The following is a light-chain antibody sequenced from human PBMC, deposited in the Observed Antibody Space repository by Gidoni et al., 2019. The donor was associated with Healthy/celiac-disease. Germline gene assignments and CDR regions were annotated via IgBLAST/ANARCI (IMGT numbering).Light chain of an antibody. CDR1: QSVSSN. CDR3: QQYNNWCS. V-gene: IGKV3-15*01. CDR2: GAS. J-gene: IGKJ2*04. Sequence: DIVMTQSPATLSVSPGERATLSCRASQSVSSNLSWYQQKPGQAPRLLIYGASTRATGIPARFSGSGSGTEFTLTISSLQSEDFAVYYCQQYNNWCSFGQGTKLEIK.